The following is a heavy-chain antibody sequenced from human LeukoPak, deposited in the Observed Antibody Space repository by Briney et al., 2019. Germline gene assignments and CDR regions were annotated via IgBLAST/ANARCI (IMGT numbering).Heavy chain of an antibody. CDR2: IIPIFGTA. J-gene: IGHJ6*03. Sequence: SVKVSCKASGGTFSSYAISWVRQAPGQGLEWMGRIIPIFGTANYAQKFQGRVTITTDESTSTAYMELSSLRSEDTAVYYCARGRCSSTSCYLNYYYYMDAWGKGTTVTVSS. CDR1: GGTFSSYA. V-gene: IGHV1-69*05. CDR3: ARGRCSSTSCYLNYYYYMDA. D-gene: IGHD2-2*01.